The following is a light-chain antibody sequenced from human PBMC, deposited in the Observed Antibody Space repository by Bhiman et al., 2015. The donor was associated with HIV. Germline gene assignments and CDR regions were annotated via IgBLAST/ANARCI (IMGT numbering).Light chain of an antibody. J-gene: IGLJ2*01. V-gene: IGLV2-14*01. CDR2: EVI. CDR1: SSDVGDSDS. Sequence: QSALTQPASVSGSPGQSITISCTGTSSDVGDSDSVSWYQQRPGKAPKLMIYEVIKRPSGVPDRFSGSKSGNTASLTVSGLQAEDEADYYCSSYTISSSLVFGGGTKLTVL. CDR3: SSYTISSSLV.